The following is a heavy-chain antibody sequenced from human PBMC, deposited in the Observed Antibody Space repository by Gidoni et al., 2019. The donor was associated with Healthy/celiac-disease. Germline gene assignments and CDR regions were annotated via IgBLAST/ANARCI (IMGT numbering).Heavy chain of an antibody. J-gene: IGHJ6*02. CDR2: ISYDGSNK. D-gene: IGHD4-17*01. CDR1: GFTFSSYA. V-gene: IGHV3-30*04. CDR3: ARELSYGDYVISYYYYGMDV. Sequence: QVQLVESGGGVVQPGRSLRLSCAASGFTFSSYAMHWVRQAPGKGLEWVAVISYDGSNKYYADSVKGRFTISRDNSKNTLYLQMNSLRAEDTAVYYCARELSYGDYVISYYYYGMDVWGQGTTVTVSS.